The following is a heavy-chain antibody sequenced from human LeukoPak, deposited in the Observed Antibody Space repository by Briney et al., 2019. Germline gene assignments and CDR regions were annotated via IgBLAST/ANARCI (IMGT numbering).Heavy chain of an antibody. J-gene: IGHJ4*02. D-gene: IGHD2/OR15-2a*01. CDR1: GGSISDYY. CDR2: VYSSGST. V-gene: IGHV4-4*08. Sequence: SETLSLTCTVSGGSISDYYWNWIRQPPGKGLEWIGRVYSSGSTNYNPSLQSRVTISVDTSKNQFSLRLTSVTAADTAVYFCASRKLWAPVTDSWGQGTLVTVSS. CDR3: ASRKLWAPVTDS.